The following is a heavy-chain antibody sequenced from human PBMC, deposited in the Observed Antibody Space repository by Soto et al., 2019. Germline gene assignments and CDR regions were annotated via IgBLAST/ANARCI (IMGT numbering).Heavy chain of an antibody. CDR3: ARSRDIVVVPAAMNGGFDP. CDR1: GGSISSGGCY. CDR2: IYYSGST. D-gene: IGHD2-2*01. Sequence: SETLSLTCTVSGGSISSGGCYWSWIRQHPGKGLEWIGYIYYSGSTYYNPSLKSRVTISVDTSKNQFSLKLSSVTAADTAVYYCARSRDIVVVPAAMNGGFDPWGQGTLVTVSS. V-gene: IGHV4-31*03. J-gene: IGHJ5*02.